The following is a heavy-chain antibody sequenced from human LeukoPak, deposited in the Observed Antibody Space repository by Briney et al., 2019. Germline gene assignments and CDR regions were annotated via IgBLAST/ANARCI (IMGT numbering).Heavy chain of an antibody. CDR2: IYPGDSDT. V-gene: IGHV5-51*01. Sequence: GEALKISCKGSGYGFTSYWIGWVRQTPGKGLEWMGIIYPGDSDTRYSPSFQGQVTISADKSISTAYLQWSSLKASDTAMYYCARSSGYSYGSTANWFDPWGQGTLVAVSS. J-gene: IGHJ5*02. CDR1: GYGFTSYW. CDR3: ARSSGYSYGSTANWFDP. D-gene: IGHD5-18*01.